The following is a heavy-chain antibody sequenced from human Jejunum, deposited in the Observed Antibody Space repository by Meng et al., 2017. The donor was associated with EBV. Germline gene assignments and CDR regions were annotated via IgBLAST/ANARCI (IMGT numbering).Heavy chain of an antibody. D-gene: IGHD3-16*02. CDR2: ISSGSSFI. CDR3: VRDSSFNVH. CDR1: GFTFSSYS. Sequence: EVQLVEFGGGLVKPGGSLRLSCAASGFTFSSYSMNWVRQAPGKGLEWVSYISSGSSFIYYADSVKGRFTISRDDAKNSLSLQMNNLGADDTAVYYCVRDSSFNVHWGQGTLVTVSS. J-gene: IGHJ4*02. V-gene: IGHV3-21*02.